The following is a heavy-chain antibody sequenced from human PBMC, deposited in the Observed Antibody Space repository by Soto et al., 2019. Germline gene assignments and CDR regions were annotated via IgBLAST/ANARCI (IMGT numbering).Heavy chain of an antibody. CDR3: AKEPPITGSILGTPLMDV. V-gene: IGHV1-18*01. CDR1: GFPFTTYG. CDR2: ISAYNGNI. Sequence: QVQLVQSGSEVKKPGASVKVSCRASGFPFTTYGFSWVRQAPGQGLEWVGWISAYNGNINYAEKFQGRVTMTTDTSTTTVYMELRSLRSDDSAVYYCAKEPPITGSILGTPLMDVWGQGTTVTVSS. J-gene: IGHJ6*02. D-gene: IGHD1-20*01.